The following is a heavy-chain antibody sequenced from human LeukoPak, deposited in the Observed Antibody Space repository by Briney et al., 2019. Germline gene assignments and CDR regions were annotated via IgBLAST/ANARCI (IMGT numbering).Heavy chain of an antibody. CDR2: INHSGST. J-gene: IGHJ4*02. D-gene: IGHD6-13*01. V-gene: IGHV4-34*01. CDR3: ARGGIAAAGPGDY. CDR1: GGSFSGYY. Sequence: SETLSLTCAVYGGSFSGYYWSWIRQPPGKGLEWIGEINHSGSTNYNPSLKSPLTISVDTSKNQFSLKLSSVTAADTAVYYCARGGIAAAGPGDYWGQGTLVTVSS.